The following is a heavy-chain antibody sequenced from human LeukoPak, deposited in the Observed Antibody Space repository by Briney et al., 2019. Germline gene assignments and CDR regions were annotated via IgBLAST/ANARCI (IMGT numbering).Heavy chain of an antibody. V-gene: IGHV1-2*02. CDR3: AIGRASSWLSFDY. CDR1: GYTVTGYY. CDR2: INPNSGGT. D-gene: IGHD6-13*01. J-gene: IGHJ4*02. Sequence: ASVKVSCKASGYTVTGYYMHWVRQAPGQGLEWMGWINPNSGGTNYAQKFQGRVTMTRDTSISTAYMELSRLRSDDTAVYYCAIGRASSWLSFDYRGQGTLVTVSS.